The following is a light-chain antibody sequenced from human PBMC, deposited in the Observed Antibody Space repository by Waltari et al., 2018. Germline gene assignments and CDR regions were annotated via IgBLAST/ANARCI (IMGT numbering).Light chain of an antibody. CDR2: KGS. J-gene: IGLJ3*02. CDR1: SGSVSTTSY. CDR3: SLYMGSGIWV. V-gene: IGLV8-61*01. Sequence: QTVVTQEPSLSVSPGGTVTLTCALTSGSVSTTSYATWYQQTPGQPPRTLVYKGSSRSSGVPDRFSGSVLGNTVALTITGAQADDESNYYCSLYMGSGIWVFGG.